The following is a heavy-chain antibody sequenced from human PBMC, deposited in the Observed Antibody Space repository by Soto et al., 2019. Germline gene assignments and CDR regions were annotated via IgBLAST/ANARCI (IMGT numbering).Heavy chain of an antibody. CDR1: GFTFSSYW. Sequence: GGSLRLSCAASGFTFSSYWMHWVRQAPGKGLVWVSRINSDGSSTSYADSVKGRFTISRDNAKNTLYLQMNSLRAEDTAVYYCARDRSIAARPINGMDVWGQGTTVTVSS. V-gene: IGHV3-74*01. CDR2: INSDGSST. J-gene: IGHJ6*02. D-gene: IGHD6-6*01. CDR3: ARDRSIAARPINGMDV.